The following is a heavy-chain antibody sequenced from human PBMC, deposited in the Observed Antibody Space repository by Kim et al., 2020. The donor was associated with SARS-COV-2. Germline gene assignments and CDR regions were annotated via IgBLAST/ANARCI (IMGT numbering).Heavy chain of an antibody. CDR2: INAGNGNT. D-gene: IGHD3-16*02. J-gene: IGHJ3*02. Sequence: ASVKVSCKASGYTFTSYAMHWVRQAPGQRLEWMGWINAGNGNTKYSQKFQGRVTITRDTPASTAYMELSSLRSEDTAVYYCASEEGWDDYVWGSYRYAAFDIWGQGTMVTVSS. CDR3: ASEEGWDDYVWGSYRYAAFDI. CDR1: GYTFTSYA. V-gene: IGHV1-3*01.